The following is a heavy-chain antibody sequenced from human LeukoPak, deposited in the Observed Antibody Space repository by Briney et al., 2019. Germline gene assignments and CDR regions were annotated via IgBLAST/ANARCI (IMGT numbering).Heavy chain of an antibody. V-gene: IGHV3-48*01. CDR3: ARARIVGAMTFDY. Sequence: PGGSLRLSCAASGFTFSSYSMNWVRQAPGKGLEWVSYISSSSSTIYYADSVKGRFTISRDNAKNSLYLQMNSLRAEDTAVYYCARARIVGAMTFDYWGQGTLVTVSS. CDR1: GFTFSSYS. J-gene: IGHJ4*02. D-gene: IGHD1-26*01. CDR2: ISSSSSTI.